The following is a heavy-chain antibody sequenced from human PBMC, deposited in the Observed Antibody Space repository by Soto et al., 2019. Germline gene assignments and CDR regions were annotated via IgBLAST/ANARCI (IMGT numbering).Heavy chain of an antibody. CDR1: GESFRGYY. CDR2: INHSGST. CDR3: AGNIVATISSFDY. J-gene: IGHJ4*02. Sequence: QVQLQQWGAGLLKPSETLSLTCAVYGESFRGYYWSWIRQPPGKGLEWSGEINHSGSTNYNPSLKSRGTMSVDTSKNQFSLKLGSVTVADTGVYYCAGNIVATISSFDYWGQGTLVTVSS. V-gene: IGHV4-34*01. D-gene: IGHD5-12*01.